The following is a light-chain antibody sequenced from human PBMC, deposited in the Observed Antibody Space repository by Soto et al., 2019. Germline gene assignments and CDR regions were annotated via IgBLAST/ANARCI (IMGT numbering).Light chain of an antibody. CDR3: QQYNDWPPT. Sequence: EIVMTQSPVTLSVSPGGRATLSCRASQSVMSNLAWYHQKPGQAPSLLIYGAFTRATGIPTRFSGTGSGTEFTLTISSLQSEDFALYYCQQYNDWPPTFGQGTKVDIK. J-gene: IGKJ1*01. V-gene: IGKV3-15*01. CDR1: QSVMSN. CDR2: GAF.